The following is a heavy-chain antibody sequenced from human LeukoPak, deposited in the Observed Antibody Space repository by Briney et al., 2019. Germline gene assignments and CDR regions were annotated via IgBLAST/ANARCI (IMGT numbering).Heavy chain of an antibody. V-gene: IGHV4-61*02. CDR1: GVSISSGSYY. CDR3: ARAVAGITGNFDL. D-gene: IGHD6-19*01. J-gene: IGHJ2*01. CDR2: IYTSGST. Sequence: KPSQTLSLTCTVSGVSISSGSYYWSWIRQRAGKGLEWIGRIYTSGSTNYNPSLKSRVTISVDTSKNQLSLKLSSVTAADTAVYYCARAVAGITGNFDLWGRGTLVTVSS.